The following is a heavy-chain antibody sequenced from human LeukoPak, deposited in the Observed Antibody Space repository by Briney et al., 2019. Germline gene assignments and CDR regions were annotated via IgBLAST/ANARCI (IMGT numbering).Heavy chain of an antibody. D-gene: IGHD5-24*01. Sequence: SETLSLTCTVSGGSISNYFWSWIRQSPGKGLEWIGYIYHSVSANYNPSLYSRVSISVDTSRNQFSLKLSSVTAADTAVYFCVRSSAGSNRYFDYWGQGTLVTVSS. CDR1: GGSISNYF. V-gene: IGHV4-59*01. CDR3: VRSSAGSNRYFDY. CDR2: IYHSVSA. J-gene: IGHJ4*02.